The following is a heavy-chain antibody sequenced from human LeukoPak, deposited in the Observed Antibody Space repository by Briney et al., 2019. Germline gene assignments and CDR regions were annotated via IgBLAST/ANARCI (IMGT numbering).Heavy chain of an antibody. CDR2: IYYSGST. J-gene: IGHJ4*02. Sequence: KASETLSLTCTVSGGSISSSSYYWGWIRQPPGKGLEWIGSIYYSGSTYYNPSLKSRVTISVDTSKNQFSLKLSSVTAADTAVYYCARSYGSSSFYVYDYWGQGTLVTVSS. CDR3: ARSYGSSSFYVYDY. D-gene: IGHD6-6*01. CDR1: GGSISSSSYY. V-gene: IGHV4-39*01.